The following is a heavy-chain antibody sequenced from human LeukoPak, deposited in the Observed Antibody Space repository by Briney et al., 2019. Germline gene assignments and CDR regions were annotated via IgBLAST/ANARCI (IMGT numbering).Heavy chain of an antibody. CDR2: IIPISGTA. CDR3: ARGGPPAAMYYFDY. V-gene: IGHV1-69*13. D-gene: IGHD2-2*01. Sequence: ASVKVSCKASGGTFSSYAISWVRQAPGQGLEWMGGIIPISGTANYAQKFQGRATITADESTSTAYMELSSLRSEDTAVYYCARGGPPAAMYYFDYWGQGTLVTVSS. CDR1: GGTFSSYA. J-gene: IGHJ4*02.